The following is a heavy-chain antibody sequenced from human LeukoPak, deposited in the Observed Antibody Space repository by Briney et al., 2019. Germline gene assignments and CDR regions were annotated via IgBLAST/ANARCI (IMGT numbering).Heavy chain of an antibody. CDR2: IRYDGSNK. Sequence: PGGSLRLSCAASGFTFSSYGMHWVRQAPGKGLEWVAFIRYDGSNKYYADSVKGRFTISRDNSKNTLYLQMNSLRAEDTAVYYCATPDITIFGVVDAFDIWGQGTMVTVSS. CDR1: GFTFSSYG. D-gene: IGHD3-3*01. V-gene: IGHV3-30*02. J-gene: IGHJ3*02. CDR3: ATPDITIFGVVDAFDI.